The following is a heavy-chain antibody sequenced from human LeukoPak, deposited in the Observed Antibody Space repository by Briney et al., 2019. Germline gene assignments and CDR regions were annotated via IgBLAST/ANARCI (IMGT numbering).Heavy chain of an antibody. V-gene: IGHV3-33*01. Sequence: PGGSLRLSCAASGFTFSSYGMHWVRQAPGKGLEWVAVIWYDGSNKYYADSVKGRFTISRDNSKNTRYLQMNSLRAEDTAVYYCARDRGDTANSARSALDYWGQGTLVTVSS. CDR2: IWYDGSNK. CDR1: GFTFSSYG. D-gene: IGHD5-18*01. CDR3: ARDRGDTANSARSALDY. J-gene: IGHJ4*02.